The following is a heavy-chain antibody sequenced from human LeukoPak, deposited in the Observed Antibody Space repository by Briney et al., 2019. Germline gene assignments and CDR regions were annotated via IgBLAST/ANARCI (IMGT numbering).Heavy chain of an antibody. Sequence: GGSLRLSCAASGLTVSSYSMNWVRQAPGKGLEWVSYISSSSSTIYYADSVKGRFTISRDNAKNSLYLQMNSLRAEDTAVYYCARDLAYGGYGSFDYWGQGTLVTVSS. D-gene: IGHD5-12*01. V-gene: IGHV3-48*01. CDR1: GLTVSSYS. CDR2: ISSSSSTI. CDR3: ARDLAYGGYGSFDY. J-gene: IGHJ4*02.